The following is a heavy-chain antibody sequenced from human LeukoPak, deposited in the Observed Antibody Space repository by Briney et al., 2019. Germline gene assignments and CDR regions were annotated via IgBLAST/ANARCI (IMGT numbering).Heavy chain of an antibody. CDR1: GGSISSCY. J-gene: IGHJ5*02. D-gene: IGHD3-9*01. V-gene: IGHV4-4*07. CDR2: IYTSGST. Sequence: SETLSLTCTVSGGSISSCYWSWIRQPAGKGLEWIGRIYTSGSTNYNPSLKSRVTMSVDTSKNQFSLELSSVTAADTAVYYCARHPIYDILTGYTPWGQGTLVTVSS. CDR3: ARHPIYDILTGYTP.